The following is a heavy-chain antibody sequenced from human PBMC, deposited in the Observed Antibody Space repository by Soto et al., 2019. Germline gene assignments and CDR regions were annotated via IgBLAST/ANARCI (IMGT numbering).Heavy chain of an antibody. V-gene: IGHV1-69*02. D-gene: IGHD4-17*01. J-gene: IGHJ4*02. CDR3: ARASNDYGDYYVDY. CDR1: GGTFSSYT. Sequence: ASVKVSCKASGGTFSSYTISWVRQAPGQGLEWMGRIIPILGIANYAQKFQGRVTITADKSTSTAYMELSSLRSEDTAVYYCARASNDYGDYYVDYWGQGTLVTVSS. CDR2: IIPILGIA.